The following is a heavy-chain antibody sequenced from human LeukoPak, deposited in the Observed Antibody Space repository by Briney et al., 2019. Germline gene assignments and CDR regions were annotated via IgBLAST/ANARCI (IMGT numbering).Heavy chain of an antibody. Sequence: SETLSLTCAVYGGSFSGYYWSWIRQPPGKGLEWIGEINHSGSTNYNPSLKSRVTISVDTSKNQFSLKLSSVTAADTAVYYCARTTVTKYYFDYWGQGTLVTVSS. V-gene: IGHV4-34*01. D-gene: IGHD4-17*01. CDR2: INHSGST. CDR3: ARTTVTKYYFDY. J-gene: IGHJ4*02. CDR1: GGSFSGYY.